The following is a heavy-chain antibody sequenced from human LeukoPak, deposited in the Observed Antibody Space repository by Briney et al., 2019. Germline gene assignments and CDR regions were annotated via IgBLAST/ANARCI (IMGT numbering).Heavy chain of an antibody. D-gene: IGHD2-2*01. Sequence: PGGSLRLSCAASGFIFSNAWMNWVRQAPGKGPEWVGRVKSLADGGTTDYAAPVKGRFTISRDDSQNTLYLQMNSLKTEDTAVYYCTTPNCSSTSCYRRYYNWFDPWGQGTLVTVSS. V-gene: IGHV3-15*07. CDR2: VKSLADGGTT. J-gene: IGHJ5*02. CDR1: GFIFSNAW. CDR3: TTPNCSSTSCYRRYYNWFDP.